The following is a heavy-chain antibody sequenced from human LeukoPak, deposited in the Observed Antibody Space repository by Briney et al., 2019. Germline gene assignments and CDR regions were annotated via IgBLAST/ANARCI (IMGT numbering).Heavy chain of an antibody. CDR1: GFTFSSYA. CDR3: ARDRVLLWFGDRNWYFDL. V-gene: IGHV3-30*04. J-gene: IGHJ2*01. Sequence: GRSLRLSCAASGFTFSSYAMHWVRQAPGKGLGWVAVISYDGSNKYYAESVKGRFTIARDNSKNTLYLQMNSLRAEDTAVYYCARDRVLLWFGDRNWYFDLWGRGTLVTVSS. D-gene: IGHD3-10*01. CDR2: ISYDGSNK.